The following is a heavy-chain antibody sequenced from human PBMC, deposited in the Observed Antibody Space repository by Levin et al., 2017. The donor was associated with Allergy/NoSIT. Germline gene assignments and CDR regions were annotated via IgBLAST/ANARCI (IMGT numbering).Heavy chain of an antibody. Sequence: GGSLRLSCAASGFTFSSYAMHWVRQAPGKGLEWVAVISYDGSNKCYADSVKGRFTISRDNSKNTLYLQMNSLRAEDTAVYYCARDWRPGSGSPTSPDYWGQGTLVTVSS. CDR1: GFTFSSYA. CDR3: ARDWRPGSGSPTSPDY. D-gene: IGHD3-10*01. J-gene: IGHJ4*02. V-gene: IGHV3-30-3*01. CDR2: ISYDGSNK.